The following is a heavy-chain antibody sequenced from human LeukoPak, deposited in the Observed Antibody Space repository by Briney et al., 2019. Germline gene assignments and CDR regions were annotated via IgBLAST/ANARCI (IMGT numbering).Heavy chain of an antibody. CDR2: INAGNGNT. V-gene: IGHV1-3*01. D-gene: IGHD4-17*01. J-gene: IGHJ4*02. CDR3: AREGTFYGDYEPFDY. Sequence: ASVTVSCKASGYTFTSYAMHWVRQAPGQRLEWMGWINAGNGNTEYSQKFQGRVTITRDTSASTAYMELSSLRSEDTAVYYCAREGTFYGDYEPFDYWGQGTLVTVSS. CDR1: GYTFTSYA.